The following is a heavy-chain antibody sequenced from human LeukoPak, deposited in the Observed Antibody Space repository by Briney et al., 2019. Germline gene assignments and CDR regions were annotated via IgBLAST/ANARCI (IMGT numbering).Heavy chain of an antibody. CDR3: ARRSADAFDI. CDR1: GFTVSSSY. J-gene: IGHJ3*02. Sequence: GGSLRLSCAASGFTVSSSYMSWVRQAPGKGLEWVSVIYSGGGTYYADSVKARFTISRDNSKNTLYLQIKSLRAEDTAVYYCARRSADAFDIWGQGTMVTVSS. V-gene: IGHV3-66*01. D-gene: IGHD1-26*01. CDR2: IYSGGGT.